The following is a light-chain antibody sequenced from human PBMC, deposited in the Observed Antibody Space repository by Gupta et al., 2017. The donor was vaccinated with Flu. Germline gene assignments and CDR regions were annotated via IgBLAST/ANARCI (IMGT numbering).Light chain of an antibody. V-gene: IGKV1-39*01. CDR3: QQSDSTPRT. CDR2: DAS. J-gene: IGKJ1*01. CDR1: QNIRTF. Sequence: PSSLSPSVGDRVTITCRTSQNIRTFLNWYQQTPVKAPKLLIFDASSLQSGVPSRFSGSGSGTDFTLTISRLQPEDSATYFCQQSDSTPRTFGLGTTLEI.